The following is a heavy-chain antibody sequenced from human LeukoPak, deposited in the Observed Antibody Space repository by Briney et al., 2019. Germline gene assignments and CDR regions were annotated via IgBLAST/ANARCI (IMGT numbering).Heavy chain of an antibody. CDR1: GFTVSSNY. D-gene: IGHD3-16*01. V-gene: IGHV3-66*01. CDR2: IYTGGST. J-gene: IGHJ3*02. Sequence: GGSLRLSCAASGFTVSSNYMSWVRQAPGKGLEWVSVIYTGGSTNYAASVKGRFTISRDNSKNTLYLQMNSLRAEDTAVYYCARGPYYDYVWGSRPSAFDIWGQGTMVTVSS. CDR3: ARGPYYDYVWGSRPSAFDI.